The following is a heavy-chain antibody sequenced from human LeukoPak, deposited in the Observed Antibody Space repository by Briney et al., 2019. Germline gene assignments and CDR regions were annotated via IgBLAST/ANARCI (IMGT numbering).Heavy chain of an antibody. CDR3: ARGRNYYGSGSYYRYYYYYIDV. CDR1: GGSFSGYY. CDR2: INHSGST. D-gene: IGHD3-10*01. Sequence: SETLSLTCAVYGGSFSGYYWSWIRQPPGKGLEWIGEINHSGSTNYNPSLKSRVTISVDTSKNQLSLKLSSVTAADTAVYYCARGRNYYGSGSYYRYYYYYIDVWGKGTTVTVSS. V-gene: IGHV4-34*01. J-gene: IGHJ6*03.